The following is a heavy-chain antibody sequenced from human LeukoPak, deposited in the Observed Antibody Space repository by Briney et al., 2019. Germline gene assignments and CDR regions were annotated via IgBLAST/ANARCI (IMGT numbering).Heavy chain of an antibody. D-gene: IGHD1-26*01. CDR2: IASDGSST. J-gene: IGHJ4*02. Sequence: GGSLRLSCAASGFTFSSYWMNWVRQAPGKGLVWVSRIASDGSSTTYADSVKGRFTISRDNSKNTLYLQMNSLRAEDTAVYYCAKDRRDGSYYFDYWGQGTLVTVSS. V-gene: IGHV3-74*01. CDR1: GFTFSSYW. CDR3: AKDRRDGSYYFDY.